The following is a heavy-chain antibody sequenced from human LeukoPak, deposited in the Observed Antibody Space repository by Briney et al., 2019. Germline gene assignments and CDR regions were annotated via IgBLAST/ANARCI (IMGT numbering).Heavy chain of an antibody. CDR2: FAPEDGET. CDR1: GYTLTELS. V-gene: IGHV1-24*01. Sequence: GASVKVSCKVSGYTLTELSMHWVRQAPGKGLEWMGGFAPEDGETIYAQKFQGRVTMTEDTSTDTTYMELSSLRSEDTAVYYCATGPLWVYCRGDSCYSGSFDYWGQGTLVTVSS. CDR3: ATGPLWVYCRGDSCYSGSFDY. D-gene: IGHD2-15*01. J-gene: IGHJ4*02.